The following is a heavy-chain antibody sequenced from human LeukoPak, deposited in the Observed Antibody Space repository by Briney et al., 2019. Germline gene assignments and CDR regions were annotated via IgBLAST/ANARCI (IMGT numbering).Heavy chain of an antibody. D-gene: IGHD1-1*01. CDR3: ARGLTTHYYYGMDV. CDR1: GFTFSSYA. J-gene: IGHJ6*02. CDR2: ISYDGSNK. V-gene: IGHV3-30*04. Sequence: GGSLRLSCAASGFTFSSYAMHWVRQAPGKGLEWVAVISYDGSNKYYADSVKGRFTISRDNSKNTLYLQMNSLRAEDTAVYYCARGLTTHYYYGMDVWGQGTTVTVSS.